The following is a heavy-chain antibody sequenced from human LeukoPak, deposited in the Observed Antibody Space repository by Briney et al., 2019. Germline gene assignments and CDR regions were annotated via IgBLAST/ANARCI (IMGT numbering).Heavy chain of an antibody. CDR1: GFTFSSYG. CDR2: IKQDGSEK. Sequence: GGSLRLSCAASGFTFSSYGMHWVRQAPGKGLEWVANIKQDGSEKYYVDSVKGRFTISRDNAKNSLYLQMNSLRAEDTAVYYCARREGQFDYWGQGTLVTVSS. CDR3: ARREGQFDY. J-gene: IGHJ4*02. V-gene: IGHV3-7*03.